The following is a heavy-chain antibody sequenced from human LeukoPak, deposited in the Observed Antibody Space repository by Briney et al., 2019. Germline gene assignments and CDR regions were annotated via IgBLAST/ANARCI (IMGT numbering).Heavy chain of an antibody. Sequence: GGSLRLSCAASGFTFSSYAMHWVRQSPGKGLEWVAVMSHSGTSIDYADSVKGRFTISRDNSKNTLYLQMNGLQTDDTAVYYCATDLRYGSNFFFQYWGLGTLVAVSS. CDR1: GFTFSSYA. V-gene: IGHV3-30*14. CDR2: MSHSGTSI. D-gene: IGHD4-23*01. CDR3: ATDLRYGSNFFFQY. J-gene: IGHJ4*02.